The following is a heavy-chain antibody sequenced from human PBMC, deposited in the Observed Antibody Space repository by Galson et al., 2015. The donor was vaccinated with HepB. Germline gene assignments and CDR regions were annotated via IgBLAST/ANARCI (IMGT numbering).Heavy chain of an antibody. Sequence: SLRLSCAASGFTFDDYGMSWVRQAPGKGLEWVSGINWNGGSTGYADSVKGRFTISRDNAKNSLYLQMNSLRAEDTALYYRARNSYRAAAGTMDDYWGQGTLVTVSS. CDR2: INWNGGST. CDR3: ARNSYRAAAGTMDDY. J-gene: IGHJ4*02. D-gene: IGHD6-13*01. CDR1: GFTFDDYG. V-gene: IGHV3-20*04.